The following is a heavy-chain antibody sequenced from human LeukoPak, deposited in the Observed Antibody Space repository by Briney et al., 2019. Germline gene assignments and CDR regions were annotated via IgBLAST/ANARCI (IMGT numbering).Heavy chain of an antibody. CDR2: FDPEDGET. CDR3: ATALNAETGITGTRSN. V-gene: IGHV1-24*01. Sequence: ASVKVSCKVSGYTLTELSMHWVRQAPGKGLEWMGGFDPEDGETIYAQKFQGRVTTTEDTSTDTAYMELSSLRSEDTAVYYCATALNAETGITGTRSNWGQGTLVTVSS. J-gene: IGHJ4*02. CDR1: GYTLTELS. D-gene: IGHD1-7*01.